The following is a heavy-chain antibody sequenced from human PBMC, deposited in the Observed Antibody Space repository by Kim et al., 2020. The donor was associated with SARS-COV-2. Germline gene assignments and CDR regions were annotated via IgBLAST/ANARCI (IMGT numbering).Heavy chain of an antibody. CDR1: GFTFSSYA. D-gene: IGHD6-19*01. V-gene: IGHV3-64D*09. Sequence: GGSLRLSCSASGFTFSSYAMHWVRQAPGKGLEYVSAISSNGGSTYYADSVKGRFTISRDNSKNTLYLQMSSLRAEDTAVYYCVKDLSSAVAGGGGDYWGQGTLVTVSS. CDR2: ISSNGGST. CDR3: VKDLSSAVAGGGGDY. J-gene: IGHJ4*02.